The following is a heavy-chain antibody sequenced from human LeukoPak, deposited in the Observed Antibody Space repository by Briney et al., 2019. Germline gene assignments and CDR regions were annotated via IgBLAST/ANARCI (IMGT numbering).Heavy chain of an antibody. J-gene: IGHJ4*02. Sequence: PSETLSLTCTVSGGSVNSGSYYWSWIRQPPGKGLEWIGYIYYSGSTNHNPSLKSRVTISVDTSKNQFSLQLSSVTAADTAVYYCARGGSYFGNWGQGTLVTVSS. CDR2: IYYSGST. D-gene: IGHD1-26*01. V-gene: IGHV4-61*01. CDR1: GGSVNSGSYY. CDR3: ARGGSYFGN.